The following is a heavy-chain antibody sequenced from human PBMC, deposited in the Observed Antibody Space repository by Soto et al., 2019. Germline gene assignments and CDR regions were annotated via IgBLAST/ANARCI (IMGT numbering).Heavy chain of an antibody. V-gene: IGHV1-2*02. CDR1: GYTFTGYY. CDR2: INPNSGGT. J-gene: IGHJ4*02. CDR3: ARRFSVGRSDFDY. D-gene: IGHD1-26*01. Sequence: ASVKVSCKASGYTFTGYYMHWVRQAPGQGLEWMGWINPNSGGTNYAQKFQGRVTMTRDTSISTAYMELSRLRSDDTAVYYCARRFSVGRSDFDYWGQGTLVTVSS.